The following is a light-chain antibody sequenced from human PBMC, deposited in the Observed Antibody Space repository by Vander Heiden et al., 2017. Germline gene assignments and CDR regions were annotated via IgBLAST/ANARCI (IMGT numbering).Light chain of an antibody. CDR3: ATWDDGLNHYFV. CDR1: SSNIGRNN. V-gene: IGLV1-44*01. J-gene: IGLJ1*01. CDR2: SND. Sequence: QPVLTQPPSVSGTPGQRVTNSSSGSSSNIGRNNVTWYQQLPGSTPKPLIYSNDQRPSGVPDRFSGSKSGTSASLAISGPQSEDEGDYYCATWDDGLNHYFVFGTGTKVTVL.